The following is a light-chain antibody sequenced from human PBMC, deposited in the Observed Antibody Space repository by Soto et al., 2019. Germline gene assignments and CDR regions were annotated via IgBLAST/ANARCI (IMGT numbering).Light chain of an antibody. J-gene: IGKJ3*01. Sequence: EIVLTQSPATLSLSPGERATLSCRASQSVSSYLAWYQQKPGQAPRLLIYGSSSRATGIPDRFSGSGSGTDFTLTISRLEPEDFAVYYCQQYGSSITFGPGTKVDI. V-gene: IGKV3-20*01. CDR3: QQYGSSIT. CDR2: GSS. CDR1: QSVSSY.